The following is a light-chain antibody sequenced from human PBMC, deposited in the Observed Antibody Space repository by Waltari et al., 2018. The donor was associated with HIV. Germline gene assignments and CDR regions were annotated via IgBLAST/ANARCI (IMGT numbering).Light chain of an antibody. V-gene: IGKV3-11*01. CDR2: DVF. J-gene: IGKJ4*01. Sequence: EIVLTQSPATLSLSPGAKATLSCRASQSIGGYLAWYQPKAGQAPRLVIYDVFIMPTGVPARFSGSGSGTDFTLTISSLQPEDFAVYFCQQRRSWPLTFGGGTKVEI. CDR1: QSIGGY. CDR3: QQRRSWPLT.